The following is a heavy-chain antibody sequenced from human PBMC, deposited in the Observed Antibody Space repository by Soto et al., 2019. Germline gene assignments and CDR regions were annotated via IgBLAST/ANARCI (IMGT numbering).Heavy chain of an antibody. J-gene: IGHJ6*02. D-gene: IGHD5-18*01. V-gene: IGHV1-69*13. CDR3: ARGIQLWAALRRYYYGMDV. CDR2: IIPIFGTA. CDR1: GGTFSSYA. Sequence: SVKVSCKASGGTFSSYAISWVRQAPGQGLEWMGGIIPIFGTANYAQKFQGRVTITADESTSTAYMELSSLRSEDTAVYYCARGIQLWAALRRYYYGMDVWGQGTTVTVSS.